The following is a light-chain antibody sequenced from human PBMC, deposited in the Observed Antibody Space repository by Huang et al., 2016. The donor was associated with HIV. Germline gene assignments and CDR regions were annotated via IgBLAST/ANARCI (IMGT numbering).Light chain of an antibody. Sequence: EIVLTQSPGTLSLSPGDRATLSCRASQFVANAYVAWYQHKPGQSPILLLYGASMRASGIPDRFSGSGFGTDFTLTISRLEPDDFAVYFCQQCGSPTWTFGQGTKVEIK. CDR1: QFVANAY. CDR3: QQCGSPTWT. V-gene: IGKV3-20*01. CDR2: GAS. J-gene: IGKJ1*01.